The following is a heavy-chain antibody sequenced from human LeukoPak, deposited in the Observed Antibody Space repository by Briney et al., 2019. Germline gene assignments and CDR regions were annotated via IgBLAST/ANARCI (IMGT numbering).Heavy chain of an antibody. Sequence: PSDTLSLTCTVSSGSISICDYYWSWIRQHPGKGLEWIGCIYYSGSTYDNPSLKSRVTISVDTSKNQFSLNLSSVTAADTAVYYCARTKMKQNYYYYMDVWGKGTTVTVSS. J-gene: IGHJ6*03. CDR1: SGSISICDYY. D-gene: IGHD1/OR15-1a*01. V-gene: IGHV4-31*03. CDR3: ARTKMKQNYYYYMDV. CDR2: IYYSGST.